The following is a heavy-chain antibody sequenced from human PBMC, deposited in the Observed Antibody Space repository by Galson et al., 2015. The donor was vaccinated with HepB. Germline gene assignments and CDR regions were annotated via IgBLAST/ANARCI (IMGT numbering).Heavy chain of an antibody. Sequence: SLRLSCAASGFTFSSYAMHWVRQAPGKGLEWVAVISYDGSNKYYADSVKGRFTISRDNSKNTLYLQMNSLRAEDTAVFYCARAQYSSSSLVDYWGQGTLVTVSS. CDR2: ISYDGSNK. V-gene: IGHV3-30-3*01. D-gene: IGHD6-6*01. CDR3: ARAQYSSSSLVDY. CDR1: GFTFSSYA. J-gene: IGHJ4*02.